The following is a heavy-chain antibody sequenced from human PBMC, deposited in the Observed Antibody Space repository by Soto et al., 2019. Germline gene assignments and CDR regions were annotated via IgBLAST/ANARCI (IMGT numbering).Heavy chain of an antibody. J-gene: IGHJ6*02. Sequence: EVQLVETGGALIQPGGSMRLSCAASGFAVSNHYMNWVRQAPGKGLEWVSIIRTTGSTYYADSVKGRFTISRDNSKNTVSLEMNSLRVEDTAVYDCARNSMMDVWGQGTTVIVSS. V-gene: IGHV3-53*02. CDR1: GFAVSNHY. CDR2: IRTTGST. CDR3: ARNSMMDV.